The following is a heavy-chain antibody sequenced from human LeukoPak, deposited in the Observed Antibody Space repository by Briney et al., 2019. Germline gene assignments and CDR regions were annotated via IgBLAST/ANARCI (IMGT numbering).Heavy chain of an antibody. CDR3: ARPLLSDGDCCRLNAFDI. J-gene: IGHJ3*02. V-gene: IGHV3-73*01. Sequence: GGSLRLSCAASGFTFSGSAMHWVRQASGKGLEWVGRIRSKANSYATAYAASVKGRFTISRDDSKNTAYLQMNSLKTEDTAVYYCARPLLSDGDCCRLNAFDIWGQGTVVTVSS. D-gene: IGHD2-21*01. CDR1: GFTFSGSA. CDR2: IRSKANSYAT.